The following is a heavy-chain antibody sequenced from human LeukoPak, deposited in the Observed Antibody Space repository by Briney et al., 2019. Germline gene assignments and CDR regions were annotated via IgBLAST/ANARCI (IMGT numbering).Heavy chain of an antibody. CDR3: ARRSGSYAFDF. V-gene: IGHV5-51*01. D-gene: IGHD1-26*01. Sequence: GESLKISCKGSGYIFTNYWIGWVRQMPGKGLEWMGIIYPGDSDTRYRPPLQGQVTISADKSIGTAYLQWRSLKASDTAMYYCARRSGSYAFDFWGQGTLVIVSS. J-gene: IGHJ4*02. CDR1: GYIFTNYW. CDR2: IYPGDSDT.